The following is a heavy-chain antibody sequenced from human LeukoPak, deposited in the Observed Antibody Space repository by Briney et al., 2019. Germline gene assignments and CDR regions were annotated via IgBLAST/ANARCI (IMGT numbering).Heavy chain of an antibody. V-gene: IGHV1-69*04. Sequence: GASVKVSCKASGCTFSSYAISWERQAPGPGIEWMGRINPILGIANKAHKFQGRVTITAHKYTNTVYMELNKLRAEDTDVYYCADNELERNNRNWCDPWGQGTLVTVSS. CDR1: GCTFSSYA. J-gene: IGHJ5*02. CDR3: ADNELERNNRNWCDP. CDR2: INPILGIA. D-gene: IGHD1-1*01.